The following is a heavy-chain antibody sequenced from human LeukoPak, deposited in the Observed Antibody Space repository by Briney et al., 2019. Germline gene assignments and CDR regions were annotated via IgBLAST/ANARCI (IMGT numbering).Heavy chain of an antibody. CDR2: TSGSGETT. V-gene: IGHV3-23*01. J-gene: IGHJ4*02. D-gene: IGHD3-10*01. Sequence: GGSLRLSCAASGFTFSSHAMSWVRQAPGKGLEWVSATSGSGETTYYGDSVKGRFTISSDNSKNTLYLHMNSLRAEDTAVYYCAKGLWFGELQFALDYWGQGTLVTVSS. CDR1: GFTFSSHA. CDR3: AKGLWFGELQFALDY.